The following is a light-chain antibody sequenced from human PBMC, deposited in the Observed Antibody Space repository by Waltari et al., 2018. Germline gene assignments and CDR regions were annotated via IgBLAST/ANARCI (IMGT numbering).Light chain of an antibody. CDR3: QQYNNGRT. Sequence: EIVMTQSPATLSVSPGERATLSCRASQSVSNNLAWYHQKPGQPTTPLIYAASTRATGIPARFSGSGSGTEFTLTITSMQSEDFAVYYCQQYNNGRTFGQGTRVEIK. CDR2: AAS. J-gene: IGKJ1*01. V-gene: IGKV3-15*01. CDR1: QSVSNN.